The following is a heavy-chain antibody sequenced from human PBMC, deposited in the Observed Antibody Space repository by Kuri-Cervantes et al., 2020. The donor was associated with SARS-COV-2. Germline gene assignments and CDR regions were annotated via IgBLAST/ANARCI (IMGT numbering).Heavy chain of an antibody. J-gene: IGHJ4*02. Sequence: GGSLRLSCKGSGYSFTSYWIGWVRQMPGKGLEWVGIIYPGESDTSYSTSFQGQVTISADRSISTDYLQWSSLKASDTAMYYCARQKAARPGSAAHFDYWGQGTLVTVSS. D-gene: IGHD6-6*01. CDR2: IYPGESDT. V-gene: IGHV5-51*01. CDR3: ARQKAARPGSAAHFDY. CDR1: GYSFTSYW.